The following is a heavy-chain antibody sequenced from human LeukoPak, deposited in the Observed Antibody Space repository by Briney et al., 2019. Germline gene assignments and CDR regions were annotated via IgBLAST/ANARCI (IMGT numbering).Heavy chain of an antibody. CDR3: AKDLETINPTMD. D-gene: IGHD3-10*01. CDR2: IGGSGKNT. Sequence: GGSLRLSCAASGFTFSSHVMSWVRQAPGKGLEWVSSIGGSGKNTFYADAVKGRFTISRDNSKDTLYLQMNSLRAEDTAVYYCAKDLETINPTMDWGQGTLVTVSS. V-gene: IGHV3-23*01. J-gene: IGHJ4*02. CDR1: GFTFSSHV.